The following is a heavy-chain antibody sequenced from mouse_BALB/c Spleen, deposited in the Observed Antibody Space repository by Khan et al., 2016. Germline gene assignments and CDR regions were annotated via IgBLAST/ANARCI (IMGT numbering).Heavy chain of an antibody. CDR3: ARWGYDGYFDY. Sequence: EVELVESGGGLVKPGGSLKLSCAASGFTFSDYYMYWVRQTPEKRLEWVATISDGGSYTYYPDSVKGRFIIFRDNVKNNLYLQMSSLKSEDTAMYYCARWGYDGYFDYWGQGTTLTVSS. J-gene: IGHJ2*01. D-gene: IGHD2-14*01. V-gene: IGHV5-4*02. CDR1: GFTFSDYY. CDR2: ISDGGSYT.